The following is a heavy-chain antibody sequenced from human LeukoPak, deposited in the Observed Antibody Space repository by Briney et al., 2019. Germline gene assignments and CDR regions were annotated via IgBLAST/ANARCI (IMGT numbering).Heavy chain of an antibody. CDR1: GFTFSTYE. Sequence: PGGSLRLSCAGSGFTFSTYELIWVRQAPGKGLEWVSYISSSATTIYCADSVKGRFTISRDNAKNSLSLQMNSLRVDDTAVYYCVREGHFYLDYWGQGTLVTVSS. V-gene: IGHV3-48*03. D-gene: IGHD2/OR15-2a*01. CDR2: ISSSATTI. J-gene: IGHJ4*02. CDR3: VREGHFYLDY.